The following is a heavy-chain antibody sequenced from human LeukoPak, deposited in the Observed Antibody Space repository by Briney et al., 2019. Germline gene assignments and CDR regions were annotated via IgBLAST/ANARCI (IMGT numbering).Heavy chain of an antibody. J-gene: IGHJ4*02. D-gene: IGHD3-10*01. V-gene: IGHV3-33*08. CDR3: ARGPFGLRFGNDY. Sequence: GGSLRLSCAASGFSFGSFAMSWVRQAPGKGLEWVAVIWYDGSNKYYADSVKGRFTISRDNSKNTLYLQMNSLRAEDSAVYYCARGPFGLRFGNDYWGQGTLVTVSS. CDR2: IWYDGSNK. CDR1: GFSFGSFA.